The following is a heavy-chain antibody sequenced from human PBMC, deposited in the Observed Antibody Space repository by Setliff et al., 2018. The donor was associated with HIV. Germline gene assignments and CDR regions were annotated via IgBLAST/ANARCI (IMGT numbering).Heavy chain of an antibody. Sequence: SETLSLTCTVSGYSISSRYYWGWIRQPPGKGLEWIGSVYHTGSTYYNPSLKSRLTISVDTSKNQFSLKLRSVTAADTAVYYCASHSGGWNYYLDYWGQGNLVTVSS. CDR3: ASHSGGWNYYLDY. J-gene: IGHJ4*02. V-gene: IGHV4-38-2*02. D-gene: IGHD6-19*01. CDR1: GYSISSRYY. CDR2: VYHTGST.